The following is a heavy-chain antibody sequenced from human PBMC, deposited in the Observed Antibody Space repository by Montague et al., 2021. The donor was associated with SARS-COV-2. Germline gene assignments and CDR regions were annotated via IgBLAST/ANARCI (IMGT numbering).Heavy chain of an antibody. J-gene: IGHJ4*02. V-gene: IGHV4-61*01. D-gene: IGHD5-18*01. CDR2: IYYSGSS. Sequence: SXTLSLTCTVPGASVSSGSHYWIWIRQPPGKGLEFIGYIYYSGSSKYNPSLKSRVTISVDTSTNQVSLKVSSVTAADSAVYFCARGAGYSYGVDYWGQGTLVTVSS. CDR1: GASVSSGSHY. CDR3: ARGAGYSYGVDY.